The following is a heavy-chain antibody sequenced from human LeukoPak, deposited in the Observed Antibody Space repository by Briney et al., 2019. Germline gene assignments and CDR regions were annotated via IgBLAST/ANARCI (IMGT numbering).Heavy chain of an antibody. V-gene: IGHV3-9*01. D-gene: IGHD2-15*01. CDR2: ISWNSGSK. CDR3: AKDLTYGSDYYYYGMDV. Sequence: GGSLRLSCAASGFTFDDYAMHWVRQGPGKGLEWVSGISWNSGSKGYADSVKGRFTISRDNAKNSLYLQMNSLRAEDTALYYCAKDLTYGSDYYYYGMDVWGQGTTVTVSS. J-gene: IGHJ6*02. CDR1: GFTFDDYA.